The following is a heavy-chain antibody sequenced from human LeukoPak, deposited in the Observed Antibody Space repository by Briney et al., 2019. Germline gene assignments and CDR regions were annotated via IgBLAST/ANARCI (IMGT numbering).Heavy chain of an antibody. CDR2: IWYDGSNK. Sequence: GGSLRLSCAASGFTFSSYGVHWVRQAPGKGLEWVAVIWYDGSNKYYADSVKGRFTISRDNSKNTLYLQMNSLRAEDTAVYYCAKGDYGGNDGYFDYWGQGTLVTVSS. V-gene: IGHV3-33*06. D-gene: IGHD4-23*01. CDR3: AKGDYGGNDGYFDY. J-gene: IGHJ4*02. CDR1: GFTFSSYG.